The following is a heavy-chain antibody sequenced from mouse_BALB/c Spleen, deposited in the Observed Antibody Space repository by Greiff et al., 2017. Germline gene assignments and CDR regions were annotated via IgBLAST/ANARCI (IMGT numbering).Heavy chain of an antibody. J-gene: IGHJ3*01. D-gene: IGHD2-12*01. Sequence: EVHLVESGGGLVKPGGSLKLSCAASGFTFSSYAMSWVRQTPEKRLEWVASISSGGSTYYPDSVKGRFTISRDNARNILYLQMSSLRSEDTAMYYCAREYDRFAYWGQGTLVTVSA. CDR2: ISSGGST. CDR3: AREYDRFAY. CDR1: GFTFSSYA. V-gene: IGHV5-6-5*01.